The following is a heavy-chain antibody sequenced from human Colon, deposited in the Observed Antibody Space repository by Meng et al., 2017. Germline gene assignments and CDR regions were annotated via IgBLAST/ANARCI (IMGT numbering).Heavy chain of an antibody. Sequence: HGQLQGSGPGLLRPSETLSLTFTVSGASVSSDSHYWSWIRQSPGKGLEWIGYIYYTGNTNYNPSLARRVSMSLDTSKNHFSLHLTSVTAADTAIYYCARVNGDFDEAWFDPWGQGTLVTVSS. D-gene: IGHD4-17*01. CDR3: ARVNGDFDEAWFDP. CDR2: IYYTGNT. CDR1: GASVSSDSHY. J-gene: IGHJ5*02. V-gene: IGHV4-61*03.